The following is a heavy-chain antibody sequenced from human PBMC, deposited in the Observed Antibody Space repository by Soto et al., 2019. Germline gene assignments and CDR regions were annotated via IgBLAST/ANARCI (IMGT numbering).Heavy chain of an antibody. CDR1: GYGFGNYD. J-gene: IGHJ4*02. CDR2: MNPDSGNT. D-gene: IGHD2-2*02. Sequence: ASVKGSCKASGYGFGNYDINCVRQNTGQGLEWMGWMNPDSGNTGYAQKFQRRVTMTRDTSSSTAYMELSSLRSDDTSVYFCGKTYCNSATCYSGIFDSWGQGTLVPVSS. CDR3: GKTYCNSATCYSGIFDS. V-gene: IGHV1-8*01.